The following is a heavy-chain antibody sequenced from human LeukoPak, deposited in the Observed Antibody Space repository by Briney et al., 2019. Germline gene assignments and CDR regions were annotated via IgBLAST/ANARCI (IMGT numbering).Heavy chain of an antibody. V-gene: IGHV1-69*01. CDR3: ARDSEVRRNLWHY. J-gene: IGHJ4*02. D-gene: IGHD3-10*01. Sequence: ASVKVSCKASGGTFSSYAISWVRQAPGQGLEWMGGIIPIFGTANYAQKFQGRVTITADESTSTVYMELSSLRSEDTAVYYCARDSEVRRNLWHYWGQGTLVTVSS. CDR1: GGTFSSYA. CDR2: IIPIFGTA.